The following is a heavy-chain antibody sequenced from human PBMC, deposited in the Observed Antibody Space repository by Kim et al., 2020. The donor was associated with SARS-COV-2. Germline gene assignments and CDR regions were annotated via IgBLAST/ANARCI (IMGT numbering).Heavy chain of an antibody. J-gene: IGHJ3*02. D-gene: IGHD3-22*01. CDR1: GFTFDDYA. Sequence: GGSLRLSCAASGFTFDDYAMHWVRQAPGKGLEWVSLISGDGGSTYYADSVKGRFTISRDNSKNSLYLQMNSLRTEDTALYYCAKAQYDSSGHDAFDIWGQGTMVTVSS. CDR2: ISGDGGST. V-gene: IGHV3-43*02. CDR3: AKAQYDSSGHDAFDI.